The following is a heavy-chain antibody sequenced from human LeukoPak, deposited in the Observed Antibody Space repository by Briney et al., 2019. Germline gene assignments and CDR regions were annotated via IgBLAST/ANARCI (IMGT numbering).Heavy chain of an antibody. CDR2: IYYSGST. CDR1: GGSLSSYY. J-gene: IGHJ4*02. D-gene: IGHD4/OR15-4a*01. Sequence: PSETLSLTCTVSGGSLSSYYWSWIRHPPGKGLEWIGYIYYSGSTNYNPSLKSRVTISVDTSKNQFSLKLSSVTAADTAVYYCARDKGMELAFEYWGEETLVTVSS. V-gene: IGHV4-59*01. CDR3: ARDKGMELAFEY.